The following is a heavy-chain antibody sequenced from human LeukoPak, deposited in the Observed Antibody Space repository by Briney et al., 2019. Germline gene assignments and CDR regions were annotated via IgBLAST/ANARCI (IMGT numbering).Heavy chain of an antibody. CDR2: IKSKTDGGTT. V-gene: IGHV3-15*01. J-gene: IGHJ4*02. Sequence: PGGSLRLSCAASGFTFSNAWMSWVRPAPGKGLEWVGRIKSKTDGGTTDYAAPVKGRFTITRDDSKNTLYLQMNSLKTEDTAVYYCTRDLGLSSGWPPFDYWGQGTLVTVSS. CDR3: TRDLGLSSGWPPFDY. D-gene: IGHD6-19*01. CDR1: GFTFSNAW.